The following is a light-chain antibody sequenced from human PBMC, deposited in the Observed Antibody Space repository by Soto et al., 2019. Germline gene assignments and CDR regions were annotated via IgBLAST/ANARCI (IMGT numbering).Light chain of an antibody. J-gene: IGKJ1*01. Sequence: DIQMTQSPSTLSASVGDRVTITCRASQSISSWLAWYQQKPGKAPKLLIYDASRLESGVPSRFSGSGSGTEFTLTISSLQPDDFTTFYCQQYKDYTWTFGQGTKVDI. CDR2: DAS. V-gene: IGKV1-5*01. CDR3: QQYKDYTWT. CDR1: QSISSW.